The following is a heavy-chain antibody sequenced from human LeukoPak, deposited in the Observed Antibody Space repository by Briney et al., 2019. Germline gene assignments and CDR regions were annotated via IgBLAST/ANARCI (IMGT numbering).Heavy chain of an antibody. CDR2: ISSSGSTI. Sequence: GGSLRLSCAASGFTFSDYYMSWIRQAPGKGLEWVSYISSSGSTIYYADSVKGRFTISRDNAKNSLYLQMNSLRAEDTAVYYCTRGAPLTIFGVVIFYWGQGTLVTVSS. CDR1: GFTFSDYY. D-gene: IGHD3-3*01. J-gene: IGHJ4*02. V-gene: IGHV3-11*04. CDR3: TRGAPLTIFGVVIFY.